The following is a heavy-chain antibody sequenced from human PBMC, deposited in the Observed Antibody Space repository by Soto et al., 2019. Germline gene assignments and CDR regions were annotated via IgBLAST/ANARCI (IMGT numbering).Heavy chain of an antibody. D-gene: IGHD3-22*01. J-gene: IGHJ4*02. V-gene: IGHV3-72*01. CDR1: GFIFRDYY. Sequence: EVQVVESGGGLVQPGGSVRLSCAASGFIFRDYYMDWVRQAPGKGLEWVGRIRNRANSYTTEYAASVKGRFTISRDDSKNSLYLQMNSLKTEDTAVYYCTRSGGYYDSSPDYWGQGTLVTVSS. CDR2: IRNRANSYTT. CDR3: TRSGGYYDSSPDY.